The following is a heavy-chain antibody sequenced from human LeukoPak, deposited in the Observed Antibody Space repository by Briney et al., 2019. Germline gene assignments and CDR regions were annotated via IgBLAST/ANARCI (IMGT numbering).Heavy chain of an antibody. J-gene: IGHJ4*02. CDR1: GFTFSNYY. CDR3: ARSSLYSSSWYFDY. Sequence: QPGGSLRLSCAASGFTFSNYYIHWVRQVPGKGLVWVSHIDSDGSSTRYADSVKGRFTISRDNAKNTLYLQMNSLRAEDTAVYYCARSSLYSSSWYFDYWGQGTLVTVSS. V-gene: IGHV3-74*01. D-gene: IGHD6-13*01. CDR2: IDSDGSST.